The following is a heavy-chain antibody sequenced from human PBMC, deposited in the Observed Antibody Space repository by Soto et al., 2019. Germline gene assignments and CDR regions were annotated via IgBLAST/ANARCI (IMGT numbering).Heavy chain of an antibody. D-gene: IGHD2-15*01. J-gene: IGHJ6*02. CDR2: TYYRSRWYS. CDR1: GDTVSSNSVA. V-gene: IGHV6-1*01. Sequence: SETLSLTCVGSGDTVSSNSVAWNWVRQSPSRGLEWLGRTYYRSRWYSDYAVSVRSRIDINADTSKNQVSLQLNSVTPEDTAVYYCARSEEDSDYYYYGMDVWGQGTTVTVSS. CDR3: ARSEEDSDYYYYGMDV.